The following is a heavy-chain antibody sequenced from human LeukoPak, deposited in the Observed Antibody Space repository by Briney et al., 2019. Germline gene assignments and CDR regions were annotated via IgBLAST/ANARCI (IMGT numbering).Heavy chain of an antibody. V-gene: IGHV4-39*01. CDR3: ASYYDSD. D-gene: IGHD3-22*01. Sequence: SETLSLTCSVSGGSISSSCYFWGWNRQPPGKGLEWIATIYYTGSAYYNPSLKSRVTISVDTSKNQFSLRLSSVTAADTAVYYCASYYDSDWGQGTLVTVSS. CDR1: GGSISSSCYF. CDR2: IYYTGSA. J-gene: IGHJ1*01.